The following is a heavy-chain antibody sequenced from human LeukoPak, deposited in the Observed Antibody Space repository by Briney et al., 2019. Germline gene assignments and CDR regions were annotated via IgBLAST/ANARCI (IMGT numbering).Heavy chain of an antibody. CDR2: INPKSGGT. V-gene: IGHV1-2*02. J-gene: IGHJ4*02. CDR3: ARSPYCSGGSCYLVDY. D-gene: IGHD2-15*01. CDR1: GYTFTGYY. Sequence: ASVKVSCQASGYTFTGYYMHWVRQAPGQGLEWMGWINPKSGGTNYPQKFQGRGTMTRDTSISTAYMELSRLRSDDTAGYYCARSPYCSGGSCYLVDYWGQGALVTVSS.